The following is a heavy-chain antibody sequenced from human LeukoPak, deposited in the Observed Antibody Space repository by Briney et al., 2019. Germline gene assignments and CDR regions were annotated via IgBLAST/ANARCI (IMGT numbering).Heavy chain of an antibody. CDR1: GGSFSGYY. CDR2: INHSGST. V-gene: IGHV4-34*01. D-gene: IGHD3-3*01. Sequence: PSETLSLTCAVYGGSFSGYYWSWIRQPPGKGLEWIGEINHSGSTNYNPSLKSRVTISVDTSMNQFSLKLSSVTAADTAVYYCARSYDFWRKYNNWFDPWGQGTLVTVSS. J-gene: IGHJ5*02. CDR3: ARSYDFWRKYNNWFDP.